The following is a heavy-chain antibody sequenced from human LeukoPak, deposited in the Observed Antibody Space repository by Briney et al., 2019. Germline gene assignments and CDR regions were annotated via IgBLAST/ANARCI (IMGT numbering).Heavy chain of an antibody. D-gene: IGHD5-24*01. Sequence: PGGSLRLSCAASGFTFSNYFMRWARQAPGKGLEWVATIKQDVSEPYYVDSVKGRFTMSRDNAKNSIYMQMNSLRVEDTAMYYCAREEDGYKVYDYWGQGTLVTVSS. J-gene: IGHJ4*02. CDR1: GFTFSNYF. V-gene: IGHV3-7*01. CDR2: IKQDVSEP. CDR3: AREEDGYKVYDY.